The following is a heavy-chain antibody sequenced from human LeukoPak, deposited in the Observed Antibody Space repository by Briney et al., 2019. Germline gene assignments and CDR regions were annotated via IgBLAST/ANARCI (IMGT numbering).Heavy chain of an antibody. Sequence: PWASVKVSCKASGGTFSSYAIIRVREAPGQGLEWLGIINPSGGDTKYAQKFQGRVTLTRDKSTSTVYMELSSLTSDDTAVYYCARTYCAEDCSIRYFDYWGQGTLVTVSS. CDR3: ARTYCAEDCSIRYFDY. J-gene: IGHJ4*02. V-gene: IGHV1-46*01. CDR2: INPSGGDT. D-gene: IGHD2-21*02. CDR1: GGTFSSYA.